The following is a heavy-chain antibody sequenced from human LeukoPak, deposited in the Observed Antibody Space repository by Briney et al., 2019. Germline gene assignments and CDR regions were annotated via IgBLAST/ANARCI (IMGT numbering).Heavy chain of an antibody. V-gene: IGHV4-30-4*01. D-gene: IGHD3-22*01. J-gene: IGHJ6*02. Sequence: SETLSLTCTVSGGSISSGDYYWSWIRQPPGKGLEWIGYIYYSGSTYYNPSLKSRVTISVDTSKNQFSLKLSSVTAADTAVYYCARDRITMIVVGVYYYGMDVWGQGTTVTVSS. CDR1: GGSISSGDYY. CDR3: ARDRITMIVVGVYYYGMDV. CDR2: IYYSGST.